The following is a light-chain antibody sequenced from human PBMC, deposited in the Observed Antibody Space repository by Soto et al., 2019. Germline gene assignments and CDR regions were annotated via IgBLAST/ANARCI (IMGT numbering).Light chain of an antibody. CDR1: SSDVGGYDY. J-gene: IGLJ3*02. V-gene: IGLV2-14*01. CDR3: SSYAGSNNLV. CDR2: EVN. Sequence: QSALTQPASVSGSPGQSITISCTGTSSDVGGYDYVSWYQHHPGKAPKLMIYEVNNRPSGVSNRFSGSKSGNTASLTISGLQAEDEADYYCSSYAGSNNLVFGGGTQLTVL.